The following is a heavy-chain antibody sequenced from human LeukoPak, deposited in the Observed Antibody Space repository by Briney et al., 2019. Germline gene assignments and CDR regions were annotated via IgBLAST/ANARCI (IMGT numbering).Heavy chain of an antibody. CDR3: ARDRSTKYSCDY. V-gene: IGHV3-30-3*01. CDR2: ISYDGSIK. Sequence: PGRSLRLSCAASGFTLSSHAMHWVRQAPGKGLEWVAFISYDGSIKYYADSVKGRFTISRDNSKNTLYLQMSSLRTEDTAVYYCARDRSTKYSCDYWGQGTLVSVSS. J-gene: IGHJ4*02. CDR1: GFTLSSHA. D-gene: IGHD2-2*01.